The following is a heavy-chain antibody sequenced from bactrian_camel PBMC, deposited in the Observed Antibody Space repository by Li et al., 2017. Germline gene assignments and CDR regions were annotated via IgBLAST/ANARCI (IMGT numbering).Heavy chain of an antibody. CDR3: VRDAGTPYGYNY. D-gene: IGHD6*01. J-gene: IGHJ4*01. CDR2: VDYSGTT. V-gene: IGHV3S9*01. Sequence: HVQLVESGGGLMQPGGSLRLSCEASGLTGRQYCMAWLRQPPGKEREGVAVVDYSGTTNYADSVKGRFTIPRDNAKNTVYLQMNSLKPEDTAVYYCVRDAGTPYGYNYWGQGTQVTVS. CDR1: GLTGRQYC.